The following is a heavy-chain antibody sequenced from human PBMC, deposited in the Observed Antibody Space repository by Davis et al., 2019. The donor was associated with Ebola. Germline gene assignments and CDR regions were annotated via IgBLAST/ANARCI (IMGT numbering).Heavy chain of an antibody. V-gene: IGHV5-10-1*01. Sequence: KVSCTSSGYSFTSYWISWVRQMPGKGLEWMGRIDPSDSYTNYSPSFQGHVTISADKSISTAYLQWSSLKASDTAMYYCARHGVTMVRGVNWFDPWGQGTLVTVSS. J-gene: IGHJ5*02. CDR3: ARHGVTMVRGVNWFDP. CDR1: GYSFTSYW. CDR2: IDPSDSYT. D-gene: IGHD3-10*01.